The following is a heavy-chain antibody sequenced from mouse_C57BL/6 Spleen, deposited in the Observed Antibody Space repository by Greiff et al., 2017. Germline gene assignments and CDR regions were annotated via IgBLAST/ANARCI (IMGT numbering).Heavy chain of an antibody. CDR3: ARVYYDYDGAPFDY. V-gene: IGHV1-52*01. Sequence: QVQLQQPGAELVRPGSSVKLSCKASGYTFTSYWMHWVKQRPIQGLEWIGNIDPSDSETHYNQKFKDKATLTVDKSSSTAYMQLSSLTSEDSSVYYCARVYYDYDGAPFDYWGQGTTLTVSS. CDR1: GYTFTSYW. J-gene: IGHJ2*01. D-gene: IGHD2-4*01. CDR2: IDPSDSET.